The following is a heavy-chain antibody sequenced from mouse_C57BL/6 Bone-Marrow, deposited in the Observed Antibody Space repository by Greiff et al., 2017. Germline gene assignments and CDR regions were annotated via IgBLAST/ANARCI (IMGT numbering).Heavy chain of an antibody. Sequence: EVQLQQSVAELVRPGASVKLSCTASGFNIKNTYMHWVKQRPEQGLEWIGRIAPANGNTKYAPKFQGTATITADTSSNTAYLQLSSLTSEDTAIYYCARYYGSSYWYFDVWGTGTTVTVSS. D-gene: IGHD1-1*01. CDR3: ARYYGSSYWYFDV. J-gene: IGHJ1*03. CDR2: IAPANGNT. CDR1: GFNIKNTY. V-gene: IGHV14-3*01.